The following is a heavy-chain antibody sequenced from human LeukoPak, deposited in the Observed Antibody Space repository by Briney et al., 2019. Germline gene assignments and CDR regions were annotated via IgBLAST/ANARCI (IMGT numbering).Heavy chain of an antibody. CDR3: ARDLGHTGYDLYDY. D-gene: IGHD5-12*01. CDR2: MKQDGSQK. J-gene: IGHJ4*02. V-gene: IGHV3-7*01. Sequence: GGSLRLSYAVSGINFRGYWMAWVRQAPGKGLEWVANMKQDGSQKYYVDSVKGRFTISRDNAKNSLYLEMNNLRVEDTAVYYCARDLGHTGYDLYDYWGQGTLVTVSS. CDR1: GINFRGYW.